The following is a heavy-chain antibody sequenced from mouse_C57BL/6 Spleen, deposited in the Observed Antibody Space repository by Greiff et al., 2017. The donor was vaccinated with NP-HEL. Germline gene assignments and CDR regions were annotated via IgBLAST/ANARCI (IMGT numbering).Heavy chain of an antibody. CDR3: ARGRGFAY. J-gene: IGHJ3*01. Sequence: EVMLVESEGGLVQPGSSMKLSCTASGFTFSDYYMAWVRQVPEKGLEWVANINYDGSSTYYLDSLKSRFIISRDNAKNILYLQMSSLKSEDTATDYWARGRGFAYWGQGTLVTVSA. CDR2: INYDGSST. CDR1: GFTFSDYY. V-gene: IGHV5-16*01.